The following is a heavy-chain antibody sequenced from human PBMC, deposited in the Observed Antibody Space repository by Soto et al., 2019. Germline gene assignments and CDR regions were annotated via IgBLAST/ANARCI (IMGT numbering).Heavy chain of an antibody. CDR2: INHSGST. V-gene: IGHV4-34*01. Sequence: SETLSLTCAVYGGSFSGYFWSWIRQPPIKGLDWIGEINHSGSTNYNPSLKSRVTISVDTSKNQFSLKLSSVTAADTAVYYCARGGYGSGLNWFDPWGQGTLVTVPQ. J-gene: IGHJ5*02. CDR3: ARGGYGSGLNWFDP. CDR1: GGSFSGYF. D-gene: IGHD3-10*01.